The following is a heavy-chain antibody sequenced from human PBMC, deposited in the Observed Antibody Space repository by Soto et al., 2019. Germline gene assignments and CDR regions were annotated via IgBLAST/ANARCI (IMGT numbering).Heavy chain of an antibody. J-gene: IGHJ3*02. Sequence: QVQLVESGGGVVQPGTSLRLSCAASGFTFSDYGMHWVRQAPGKGLEWVAMIWNDGSNKYYADSVKGRFTISRDNSKNTLYIQMNSLRAEDTAVYYCATELRWNEAFDMWGQGTMVTVSS. CDR2: IWNDGSNK. CDR3: ATELRWNEAFDM. D-gene: IGHD3-3*01. CDR1: GFTFSDYG. V-gene: IGHV3-33*01.